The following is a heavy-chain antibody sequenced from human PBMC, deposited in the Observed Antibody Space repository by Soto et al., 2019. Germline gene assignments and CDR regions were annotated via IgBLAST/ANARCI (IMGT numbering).Heavy chain of an antibody. CDR3: AKDTMIGLRLISYYGMDV. CDR1: GFSFDDQV. D-gene: IGHD3-22*01. J-gene: IGHJ6*02. Sequence: PGGSLRLSCVASGFSFDDQVMHWVRQAPGKGLEWVSGISWNGGTIGYADSVKGRFTISRDNAKKTLYLQMNSLRPEDTALYYCAKDTMIGLRLISYYGMDVWGQGTTVTVSS. CDR2: ISWNGGTI. V-gene: IGHV3-9*01.